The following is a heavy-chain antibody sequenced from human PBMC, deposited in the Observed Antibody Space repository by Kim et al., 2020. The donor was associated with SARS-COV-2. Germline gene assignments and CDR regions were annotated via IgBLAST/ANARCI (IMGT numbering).Heavy chain of an antibody. J-gene: IGHJ4*02. CDR3: VRSSPPHCSGGSCHLGV. V-gene: IGHV4-39*01. Sequence: SETLSLTCIVSGGSISSSSYHWGWIRQPPGKGLEWIGSIYYSGSTYYNPALKSRGTISVDTSKNQFSLKLSSVTAADTAVYYCVRSSPPHCSGGSCHLGVWGQGTLVTVSS. D-gene: IGHD2-15*01. CDR1: GGSISSSSYH. CDR2: IYYSGST.